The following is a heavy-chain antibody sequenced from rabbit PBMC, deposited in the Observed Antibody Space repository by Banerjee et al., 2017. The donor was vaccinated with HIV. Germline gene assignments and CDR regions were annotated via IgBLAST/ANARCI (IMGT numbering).Heavy chain of an antibody. J-gene: IGHJ4*01. Sequence: QQQLEESGGGLVKPGGTLTLTCKASGIDFSSYYYMCWVRQAPGKGLEWIACIYVGSSGSTYYANWAKGRFTISKTSSTTVTLQMTSLTAADTATYFCARDLAGVIGWNFDLWGQGTLVTVS. CDR3: ARDLAGVIGWNFDL. V-gene: IGHV1S45*01. CDR1: GIDFSSYYY. CDR2: IYVGSSGST. D-gene: IGHD4-1*01.